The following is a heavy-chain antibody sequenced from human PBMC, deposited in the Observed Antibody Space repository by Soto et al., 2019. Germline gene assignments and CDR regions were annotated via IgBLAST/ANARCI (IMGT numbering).Heavy chain of an antibody. CDR1: GFTFSNYA. J-gene: IGHJ4*02. V-gene: IGHV3-23*01. Sequence: GGSLRLSCAASGFTFSNYAMSWVRQAPGKGLEWVSSITDSGGRTFYADSVKGRFTVSRDNSKNTLYLQMNSLRAEDTAVYYCARDYCSGGSCYFSYWGQGTQVTVSS. CDR3: ARDYCSGGSCYFSY. CDR2: ITDSGGRT. D-gene: IGHD2-15*01.